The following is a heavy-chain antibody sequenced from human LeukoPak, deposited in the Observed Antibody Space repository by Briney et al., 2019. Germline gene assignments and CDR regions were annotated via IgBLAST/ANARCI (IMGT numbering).Heavy chain of an antibody. J-gene: IGHJ4*02. D-gene: IGHD2-15*01. CDR2: IKQDGSQK. CDR3: ATASLSSLLTFGY. CDR1: GFTSSSYW. Sequence: PGGSLRLSCAASGFTSSSYWLNWVRQAPGKGLEWVAIIKQDGSQKFYVDSVKGRFTISTDTAKNSLYLLMNSLRAEDTAVYYCATASLSSLLTFGYWGQGTLVTVSS. V-gene: IGHV3-7*01.